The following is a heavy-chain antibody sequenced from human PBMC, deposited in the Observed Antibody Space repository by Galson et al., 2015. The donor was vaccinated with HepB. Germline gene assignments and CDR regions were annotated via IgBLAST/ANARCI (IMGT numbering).Heavy chain of an antibody. V-gene: IGHV1-3*01. CDR2: INAGNGNT. Sequence: SVKVSCKASGYTFTSYAMHWVRQAPGQRLEWMGWINAGNGNTKYSQKFQGRVTITRDTSASTAYMELSSLRSEDTAVYYCARDKGYYDSSGWNWFDPWGQGTLVTVSS. D-gene: IGHD3-22*01. J-gene: IGHJ5*02. CDR3: ARDKGYYDSSGWNWFDP. CDR1: GYTFTSYA.